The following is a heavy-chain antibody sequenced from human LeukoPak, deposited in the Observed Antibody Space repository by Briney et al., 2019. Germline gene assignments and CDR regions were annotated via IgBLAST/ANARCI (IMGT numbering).Heavy chain of an antibody. CDR1: GGSFTNNGYF. CDR2: ISYSGST. J-gene: IGHJ6*02. V-gene: IGHV4-39*01. Sequence: SEALSLTCTVSGGSFTNNGYFWGWIRQPPGKGLEWIGSISYSGSTYYNPSLKSQVTISVDTSKNQFSLKLRSVTAADTAVYHCARGISYYYGMDVWGQGTTVTVSS. D-gene: IGHD3-10*01. CDR3: ARGISYYYGMDV.